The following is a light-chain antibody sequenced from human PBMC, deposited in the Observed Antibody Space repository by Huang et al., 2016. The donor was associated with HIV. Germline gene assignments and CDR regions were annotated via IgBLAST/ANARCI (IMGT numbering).Light chain of an antibody. CDR3: QQRSSRLT. CDR1: QNINNY. V-gene: IGKV3-11*01. CDR2: DAT. J-gene: IGKJ4*01. Sequence: EVVLTQSPATLSVFEGDRVTISCRASQNINNYLAWYQQRPGQATRLLVYDATNWPPGISDKFTGSGSGAAFTLTINSLETEDFAIYYCQQRSSRLTFGGGT.